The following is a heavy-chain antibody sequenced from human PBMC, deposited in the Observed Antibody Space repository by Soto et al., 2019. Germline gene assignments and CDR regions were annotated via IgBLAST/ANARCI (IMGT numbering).Heavy chain of an antibody. D-gene: IGHD3-3*01. CDR1: GYTFTSYY. J-gene: IGHJ6*02. CDR2: INPSGGST. CDR3: ASCITIFGVVPYGMDV. Sequence: ASVKVSCKASGYTFTSYYMHWVRQAPGQGLEWMGIINPSGGSTSYAQKFQGRVTMTRDTSTSTVYMELSSLRSEDTAVYYCASCITIFGVVPYGMDVWGQRTTVTVSS. V-gene: IGHV1-46*01.